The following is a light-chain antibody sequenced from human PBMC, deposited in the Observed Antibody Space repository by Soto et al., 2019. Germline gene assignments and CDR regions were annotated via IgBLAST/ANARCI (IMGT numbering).Light chain of an antibody. J-gene: IGLJ1*01. Sequence: QAALTEHASVSGAPGQSITISCTGTSSDVGGYNLVSWYQQHPGKAPKLIIYAVTERPSGVSNRFSGSKSGNTASLTISGLQAEDEGDYFCCSFAGSHTLYVFGTGTKLTVL. CDR2: AVT. CDR1: SSDVGGYNL. CDR3: CSFAGSHTLYV. V-gene: IGLV2-23*02.